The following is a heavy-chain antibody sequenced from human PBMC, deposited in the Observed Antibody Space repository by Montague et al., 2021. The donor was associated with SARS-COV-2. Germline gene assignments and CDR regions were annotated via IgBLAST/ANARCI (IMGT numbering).Heavy chain of an antibody. Sequence: SETLSLTCAVYAGSLSTYYWSWIRQPPGKGLEWIGYIDDSGTTRYNPSLRSRATISLDLSKNQFSLDLNSVTAADTAVYYCARNAYNHYGLDVWGQGTTVTVSS. J-gene: IGHJ6*02. CDR3: ARNAYNHYGLDV. CDR1: AGSLSTYY. V-gene: IGHV4-59*08. CDR2: IDDSGTT.